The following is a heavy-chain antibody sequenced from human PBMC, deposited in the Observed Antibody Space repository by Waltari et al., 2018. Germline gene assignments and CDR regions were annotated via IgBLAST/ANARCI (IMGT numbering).Heavy chain of an antibody. CDR1: GYSFTSYW. V-gene: IGHV5-51*01. J-gene: IGHJ4*02. CDR2: IYPGDSDT. CDR3: ARQTDHPFGWGGGNY. Sequence: EVQLVQSGAEVKKPGASLKISCKGSGYSFTSYWIGRVRPLPGKGLEWMGIIYPGDSDTRYSPSFQGQVTISADKSISTAYLQWSSLKASDTAMYYCARQTDHPFGWGGGNYWGQGTLVTVSS. D-gene: IGHD3-10*01.